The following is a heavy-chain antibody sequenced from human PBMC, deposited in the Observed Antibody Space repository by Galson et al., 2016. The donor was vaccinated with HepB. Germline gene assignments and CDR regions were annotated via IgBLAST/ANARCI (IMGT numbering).Heavy chain of an antibody. J-gene: IGHJ4*02. D-gene: IGHD3-9*01. V-gene: IGHV3-49*04. CDR2: IRSTAYGATT. CDR3: TRDHDSDFDWLSPYVCHGY. Sequence: SLRLSCATSGFSFGDYAMSWVRQAPGKGLEWVGFIRSTAYGATTEYGASVKGRFTISRDDSKSIAYLQMHSLKIEDTAAYYCTRDHDSDFDWLSPYVCHGYWGQGTQVTVSS. CDR1: GFSFGDYA.